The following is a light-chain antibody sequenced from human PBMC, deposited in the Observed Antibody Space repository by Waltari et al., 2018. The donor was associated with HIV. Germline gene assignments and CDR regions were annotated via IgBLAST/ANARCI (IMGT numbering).Light chain of an antibody. CDR1: SSNIETNT. J-gene: IGLJ2*01. CDR2: SSN. V-gene: IGLV1-44*01. CDR3: AAWNDSLNGPV. Sequence: QSVLTQAPSASGTPGQRVNLPCSGSSSNIETNTVNWYQQLSGTAPKLLIYSSNQRPAGVPARFSGSKSGNSASLAISGLQSEDEADYYCAAWNDSLNGPVFGGGTKLTVL.